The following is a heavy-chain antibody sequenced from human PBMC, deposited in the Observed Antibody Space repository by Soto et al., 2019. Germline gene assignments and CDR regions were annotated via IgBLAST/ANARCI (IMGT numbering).Heavy chain of an antibody. CDR2: IWYDGSNK. CDR1: GFTFSSYG. V-gene: IGHV3-33*01. Sequence: QVQLVESGGGVVQPGRSLRLSCAASGFTFSSYGMHWVRQAPGKGLEWVAVIWYDGSNKYYADSVKGRFTISRDNSKNPLDLKMNSLRAAATAVYYCASSREEWELASFDYWGQGTLVTVSS. D-gene: IGHD1-26*01. J-gene: IGHJ4*02. CDR3: ASSREEWELASFDY.